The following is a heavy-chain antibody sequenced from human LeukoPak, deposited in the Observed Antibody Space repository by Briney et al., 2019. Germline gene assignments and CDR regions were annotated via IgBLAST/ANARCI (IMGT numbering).Heavy chain of an antibody. J-gene: IGHJ4*02. CDR3: ARDVTDGLDY. Sequence: GGSLRLSCAASGFTFSSYSMNWVRQAPGKGLEWVSSISSSSSYIYYADSVSGRFTISRDNAKNSLYLQMNSLRAEDTAVYYCARDVTDGLDYWGQGTLVTVSS. D-gene: IGHD2-21*02. CDR2: ISSSSSYI. V-gene: IGHV3-21*01. CDR1: GFTFSSYS.